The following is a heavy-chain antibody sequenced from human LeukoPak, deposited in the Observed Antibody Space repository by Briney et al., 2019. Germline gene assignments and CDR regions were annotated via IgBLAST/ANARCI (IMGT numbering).Heavy chain of an antibody. V-gene: IGHV4-34*01. CDR3: AGPFYGSGPAWAFDI. Sequence: SETLSLTCAVSGGSFSDYYWSWIRQPPGKGLEWIGEINHSGSTNYNPSLKSRVTISVDTSKNQFSLKLSSVTAADTAVYYCAGPFYGSGPAWAFDIWGQGTMVTVSS. J-gene: IGHJ3*02. D-gene: IGHD3-10*01. CDR1: GGSFSDYY. CDR2: INHSGST.